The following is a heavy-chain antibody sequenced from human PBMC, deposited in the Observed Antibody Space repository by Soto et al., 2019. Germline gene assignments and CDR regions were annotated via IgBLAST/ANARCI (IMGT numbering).Heavy chain of an antibody. CDR1: GFTFSTYC. CDR2: IWYDGINQ. V-gene: IGHV3-33*01. CDR3: ARDLGAFKYGPACFDY. D-gene: IGHD3-10*01. J-gene: IGHJ4*02. Sequence: GGSLRLSCAPSGFTFSTYCMHWVRQAPCKGLEWVAVIWYDGINQYYADSVKGRFTISRDNSKNMLYLQMNSLRAEDTAVYYCARDLGAFKYGPACFDYGGQGTQVKSPQ.